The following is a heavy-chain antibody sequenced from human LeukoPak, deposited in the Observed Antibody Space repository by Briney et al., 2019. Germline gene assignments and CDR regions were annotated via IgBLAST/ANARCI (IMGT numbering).Heavy chain of an antibody. V-gene: IGHV4-4*02. J-gene: IGHJ4*02. CDR3: ARDGMGYYDILTGSGVFDY. Sequence: SGTLSLTCAVSGGSISSSNWWSWVRQPPGKGLEWIGEIYHSGSTNYNPSLKSRVTISVDKSKNQFSLKLSSVTAADTAVYYCARDGMGYYDILTGSGVFDYWGQGTLVTVSS. CDR1: GGSISSSNW. CDR2: IYHSGST. D-gene: IGHD3-9*01.